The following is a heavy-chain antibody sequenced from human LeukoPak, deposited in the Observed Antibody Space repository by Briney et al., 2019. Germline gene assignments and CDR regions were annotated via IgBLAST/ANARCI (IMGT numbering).Heavy chain of an antibody. CDR2: INTDGSTT. CDR1: GFTFKSYW. D-gene: IGHD2-21*01. V-gene: IGHV3-74*01. Sequence: PGGSLRLSCAASGFTFKSYWMYWVRQAPGKGLVWVSRINTDGSTTTHADSVKGRFTISRDNANNMVYLQMNSLRAEDTAVYYCARYRMVSYYFDNWGQGSLVTVSS. J-gene: IGHJ4*02. CDR3: ARYRMVSYYFDN.